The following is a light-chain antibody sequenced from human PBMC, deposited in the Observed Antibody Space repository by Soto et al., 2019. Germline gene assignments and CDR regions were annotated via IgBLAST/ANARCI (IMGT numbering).Light chain of an antibody. CDR3: SSYTSSITYV. CDR2: DVS. Sequence: QSALTQPASVSGSPGQSITISCTGTSSDVGTYNYVSWYQQHPGKAPKLMIYDVSNRPSGVSNRFSGSKSGNTASLTISGLLAEDAADYYCSSYTSSITYVFGAGTKVTVL. V-gene: IGLV2-14*01. J-gene: IGLJ1*01. CDR1: SSDVGTYNY.